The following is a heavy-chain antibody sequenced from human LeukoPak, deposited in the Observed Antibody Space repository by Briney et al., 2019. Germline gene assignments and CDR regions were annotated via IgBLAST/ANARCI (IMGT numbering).Heavy chain of an antibody. J-gene: IGHJ4*02. Sequence: GGSLRLSCAASGFTFSRFGMHWVRQAPGKGLEWVSSISSSSNYIHYADSVKGRFTISRDNAKNSLYLQMNSLRAEDTAVYFCARGTLGAWGWWGQGTLVTVSS. CDR2: ISSSSNYI. CDR3: ARGTLGAWGW. V-gene: IGHV3-21*01. D-gene: IGHD6-19*01. CDR1: GFTFSRFG.